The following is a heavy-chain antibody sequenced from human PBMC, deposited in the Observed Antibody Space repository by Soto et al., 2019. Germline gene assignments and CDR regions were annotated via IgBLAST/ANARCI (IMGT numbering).Heavy chain of an antibody. CDR1: GFTFSSYA. J-gene: IGHJ4*02. CDR2: ISYDGSNK. D-gene: IGHD2-15*01. CDR3: GRKLRPTFHY. V-gene: IGHV3-30-3*01. Sequence: QVQLVESGGGVVQPGRSLRLSCAASGFTFSSYAMHWVRQAPGKGLGWVAVISYDGSNKYYAGSVKGRFTISRDNSKNTLYLQMDSLRAEDTAVYYCGRKLRPTFHYWGQGSQVTVPS.